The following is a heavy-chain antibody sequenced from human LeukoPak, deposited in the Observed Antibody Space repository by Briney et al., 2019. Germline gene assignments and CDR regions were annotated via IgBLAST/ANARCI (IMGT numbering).Heavy chain of an antibody. CDR2: IYYSGST. D-gene: IGHD3-22*01. CDR3: ARPYYYDSRIDP. V-gene: IGHV4-30-4*01. Sequence: SETLSLTCTVSGVSISSGDYYWSWIRQPPGKGLEWIGYIYYSGSTYYNPSLKSRVTISVDTSKNQLSLKLSSVTAADTAVYYCARPYYYDSRIDPWGQGTLVTVSS. J-gene: IGHJ5*02. CDR1: GVSISSGDYY.